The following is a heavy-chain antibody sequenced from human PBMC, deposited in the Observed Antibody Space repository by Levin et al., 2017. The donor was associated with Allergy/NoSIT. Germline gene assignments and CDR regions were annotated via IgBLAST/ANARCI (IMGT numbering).Heavy chain of an antibody. CDR3: ARIGSNNNFDA. Sequence: ASVKVSCKTSGYTFTVYYMHWVRQAPGQGLEWMGRINPNTGVTDYVQKFQGRVTMTRDTSISTAYMELSSLRSDDTAVYYCARIGSNNNFDAWGQGTLVTVSS. V-gene: IGHV1-2*06. D-gene: IGHD1/OR15-1a*01. CDR2: INPNTGVT. CDR1: GYTFTVYY. J-gene: IGHJ4*02.